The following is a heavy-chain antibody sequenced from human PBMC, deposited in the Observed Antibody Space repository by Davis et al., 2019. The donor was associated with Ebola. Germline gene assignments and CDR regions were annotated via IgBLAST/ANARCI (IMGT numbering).Heavy chain of an antibody. V-gene: IGHV3-30*14. CDR1: GFTFSSYA. D-gene: IGHD1-26*01. Sequence: GGSLRLSCAASGFTFSSYAMHWVRQAPGKGLEWVAVISYDGSNKYYADSVKGRFTISRDNSKNTLYLQMNSLRAEDTAVYYCAGATYYYYGMDVWGQGTTVTVSS. J-gene: IGHJ6*02. CDR2: ISYDGSNK. CDR3: AGATYYYYGMDV.